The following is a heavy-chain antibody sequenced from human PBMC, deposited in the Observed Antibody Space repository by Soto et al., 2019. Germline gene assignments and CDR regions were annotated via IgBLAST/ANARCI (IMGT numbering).Heavy chain of an antibody. CDR2: IGSAGDT. Sequence: PVGSLRLSCAASGFTFSTYDMHWVRQASGKGLEWVSAIGSAGDTYYADSVKGRFTISRDNSKNTLYLQMNSLRAEDTAVYYCARDQLSRVSSSLDYWGQGTLVTVSS. V-gene: IGHV3-13*01. D-gene: IGHD6-6*01. CDR1: GFTFSTYD. J-gene: IGHJ4*02. CDR3: ARDQLSRVSSSLDY.